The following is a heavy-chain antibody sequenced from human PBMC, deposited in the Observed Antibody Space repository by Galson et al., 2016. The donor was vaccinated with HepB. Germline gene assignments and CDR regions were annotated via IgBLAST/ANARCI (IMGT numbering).Heavy chain of an antibody. CDR2: ISYDGSKK. CDR1: GFRFSGYA. CDR3: ARDGDVPSDYYDSSGRGYFDY. D-gene: IGHD3-22*01. J-gene: IGHJ4*02. Sequence: SLRLSCAASGFRFSGYAMHWVRQAPGKGLEWVAVISYDGSKKYYADSVKGRFTISRDNSKNTLYLQMNSLRAEDTAVYYCARDGDVPSDYYDSSGRGYFDYWGQGTLVSVPS. V-gene: IGHV3-30*04.